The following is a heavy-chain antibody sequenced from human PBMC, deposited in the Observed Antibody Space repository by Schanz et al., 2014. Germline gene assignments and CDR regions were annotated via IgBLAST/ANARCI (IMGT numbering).Heavy chain of an antibody. Sequence: QVQLVQSGAEVKKPGSSVKVSCKASGGTFRSYTVSWVRQAPGQGLEWMGRITPTLGKVDYAQKFQGRVTITADKSTSTAYMELSNLRSEDTAVYYCARAGQDYSDSSGYATYYFGNWGQGTPVTVSS. J-gene: IGHJ4*02. CDR2: ITPTLGKV. V-gene: IGHV1-69*08. D-gene: IGHD3-22*01. CDR1: GGTFRSYT. CDR3: ARAGQDYSDSSGYATYYFGN.